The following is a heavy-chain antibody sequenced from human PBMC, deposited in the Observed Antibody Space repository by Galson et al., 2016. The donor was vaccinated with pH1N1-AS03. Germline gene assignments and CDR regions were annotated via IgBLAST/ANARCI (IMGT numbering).Heavy chain of an antibody. V-gene: IGHV1-18*01. CDR1: GYTFTNFG. D-gene: IGHD3-3*01. J-gene: IGHJ4*02. CDR3: VKDFWADDSGY. Sequence: SVKVSCKASGYTFTNFGITWVRQAPGQGLEWMGWISGYNGQTHYAQRFQGRVTLTTDTSTTTAYMELRSLRSDDTAVYYCVKDFWADDSGYLGQGTLVTVSS. CDR2: ISGYNGQT.